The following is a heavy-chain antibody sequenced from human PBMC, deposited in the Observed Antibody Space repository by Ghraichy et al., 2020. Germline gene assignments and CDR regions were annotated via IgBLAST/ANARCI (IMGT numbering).Heavy chain of an antibody. J-gene: IGHJ4*02. D-gene: IGHD3-3*02. CDR1: GFILSDYY. V-gene: IGHV3-74*01. Sequence: GGSLRLSCVASGFILSDYYIHWVRQAPGKGLVWVTRISPDGSDTQYADSVKGRFTVSRDNAKNTLYLQMNSLRAGDTAVYYCARDPALDYWGQGTLVTVSS. CDR2: ISPDGSDT. CDR3: ARDPALDY.